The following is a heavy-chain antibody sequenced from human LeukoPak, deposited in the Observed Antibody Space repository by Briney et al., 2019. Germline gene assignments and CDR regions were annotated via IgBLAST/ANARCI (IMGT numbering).Heavy chain of an antibody. J-gene: IGHJ4*02. V-gene: IGHV1-18*01. CDR3: ARDGDDSSGYYYALFDY. Sequence: ASVKVSCKASGYTFTSYGISWVRQAPGQELEWMGWISAYNGNTNYAQKLQGRVTMTTDTSTSTAYMELRSLRSDDTAVYYCARDGDDSSGYYYALFDYWGQGTLVTVSS. CDR2: ISAYNGNT. CDR1: GYTFTSYG. D-gene: IGHD3-22*01.